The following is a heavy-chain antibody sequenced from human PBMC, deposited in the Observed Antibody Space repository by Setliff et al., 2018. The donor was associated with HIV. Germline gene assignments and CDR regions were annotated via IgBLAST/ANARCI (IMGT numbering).Heavy chain of an antibody. CDR3: ARGSSSWYDDAFDI. CDR2: IYYSGST. Sequence: PSETLSLTCTVSGGSISSSYWSWIRQPPGKGLEWIGYIYYSGSTNYNPSLKSRVTISVDTSKNQFSLKLSSVTAADTAVYYCARGSSSWYDDAFDIWGQGTMVTVSS. J-gene: IGHJ3*02. V-gene: IGHV4-59*08. CDR1: GGSISSSY. D-gene: IGHD6-13*01.